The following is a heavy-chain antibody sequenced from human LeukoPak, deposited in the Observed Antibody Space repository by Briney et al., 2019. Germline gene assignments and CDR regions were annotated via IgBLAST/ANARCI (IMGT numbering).Heavy chain of an antibody. V-gene: IGHV5-51*01. CDR1: GYSFTSYW. CDR3: ARSPIMITFGGVIVPFDY. D-gene: IGHD3-16*02. CDR2: IYPGDSDT. J-gene: IGHJ4*02. Sequence: GESLKISCKGSGYSFTSYWIGWVRQMPGKGLEWMGIIYPGDSDTRYSPSFQGQVTISADKSISTAYLQWSSLKAWDTAMYYCARSPIMITFGGVIVPFDYWGQGTLVTVSS.